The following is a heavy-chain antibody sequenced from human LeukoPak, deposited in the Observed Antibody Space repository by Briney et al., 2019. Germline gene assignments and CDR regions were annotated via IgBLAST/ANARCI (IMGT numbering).Heavy chain of an antibody. D-gene: IGHD2/OR15-2a*01. V-gene: IGHV3-74*01. Sequence: PGGSLRLSCAASGFTFSSSWMHWVRQAPEKGLVWVSRINSDGSSTSYADSVKGRFTISRDNAKNSLYLQMNSLRAEDTAVYYCARWFVTKAFDIWGQGTMVTVSS. CDR2: INSDGSST. CDR3: ARWFVTKAFDI. J-gene: IGHJ3*02. CDR1: GFTFSSSW.